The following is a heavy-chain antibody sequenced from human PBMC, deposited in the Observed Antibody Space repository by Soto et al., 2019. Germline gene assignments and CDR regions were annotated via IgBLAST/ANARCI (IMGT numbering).Heavy chain of an antibody. CDR3: ARQRTSVVTQAYYNS. J-gene: IGHJ4*02. Sequence: PSETLSLTCTVTGDSINNRSYYWGWIRQPPEKGLEWIGSIYYGGITYNNPSLKSRVSMSVHTSKNQFSLKLRSVTAADTALYFCARQRTSVVTQAYYNSWGQGSLVTVSS. V-gene: IGHV4-39*01. D-gene: IGHD2-21*02. CDR2: IYYGGIT. CDR1: GDSINNRSYY.